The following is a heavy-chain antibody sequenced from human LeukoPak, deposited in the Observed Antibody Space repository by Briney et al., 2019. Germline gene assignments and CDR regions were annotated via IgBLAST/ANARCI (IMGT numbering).Heavy chain of an antibody. J-gene: IGHJ6*02. CDR2: ISSRGTNI. CDR1: GFTFISYS. CDR3: AGLTHYDILTGAYGMDV. D-gene: IGHD3-9*01. V-gene: IGHV3-21*01. Sequence: GGSLRLSCAASGFTFISYSMTWVRQAPGKGLEWVSSISSRGTNIYYADSMKSRFTISRDYDKNLLYLQMNSLRDEDTAVYYCAGLTHYDILTGAYGMDVWGQGTTVTVSS.